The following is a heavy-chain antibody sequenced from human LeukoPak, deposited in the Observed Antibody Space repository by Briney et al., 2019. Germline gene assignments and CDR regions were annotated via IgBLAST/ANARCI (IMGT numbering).Heavy chain of an antibody. V-gene: IGHV3-23*01. Sequence: GGSLRLSCAASGFTFGTYAMSWVRQAPGKGLERVSSISGSGGSTYYAVSAKGRFTISRDNSKNTLYLQMNSLRAEDTAVYYCATTVTTYPDAFDIWGQGTMVTVSS. CDR2: ISGSGGST. CDR3: ATTVTTYPDAFDI. J-gene: IGHJ3*02. D-gene: IGHD4-17*01. CDR1: GFTFGTYA.